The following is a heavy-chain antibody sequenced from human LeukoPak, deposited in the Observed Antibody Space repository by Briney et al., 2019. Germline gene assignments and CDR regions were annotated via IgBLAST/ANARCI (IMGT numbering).Heavy chain of an antibody. J-gene: IGHJ4*02. CDR1: GFTISDSY. CDR2: IYGGGST. D-gene: IGHD2-21*02. Sequence: PGGSLRLSCAASGFTISDSYMSWVRQAPGMGLEWVSVIYGGGSTYYADSVRGRFTISRDNSKNTLYLQMTSLRAEDTAFYYCATLLPASRHYFLYWGQGALVTVSS. V-gene: IGHV3-53*01. CDR3: ATLLPASRHYFLY.